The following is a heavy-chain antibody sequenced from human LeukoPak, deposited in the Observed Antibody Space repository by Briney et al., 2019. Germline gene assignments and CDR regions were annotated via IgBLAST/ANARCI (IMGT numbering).Heavy chain of an antibody. CDR2: IRYDGSNK. V-gene: IGHV3-30*02. CDR1: GFTFSSYG. CDR3: ARVLDYGDSRPFGPWGAFDI. D-gene: IGHD4-17*01. Sequence: PGGSLRLSCAASGFTFSSYGMHWVRQAPGKGLEWVAFIRYDGSNKYYADSVKGRFTISRDNSKNTLYLQMNSLRAEDTAVYYCARVLDYGDSRPFGPWGAFDIWGQGTMVTVSS. J-gene: IGHJ3*02.